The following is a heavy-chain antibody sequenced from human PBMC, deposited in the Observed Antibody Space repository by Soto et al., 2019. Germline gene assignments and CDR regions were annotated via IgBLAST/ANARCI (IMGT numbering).Heavy chain of an antibody. Sequence: EVQLVESGGGLVQPGGSLRLSCAASGLTFSSYWMHWVRQAPGKGLVWVSRINTDGSSTTYADSVKGRFTISRDNTKNTLYLQRNSLRVEDTAGYYCARASGRNIQFDYWGQGTLVTVSS. CDR3: ARASGRNIQFDY. J-gene: IGHJ4*02. V-gene: IGHV3-74*01. CDR1: GLTFSSYW. D-gene: IGHD1-26*01. CDR2: INTDGSST.